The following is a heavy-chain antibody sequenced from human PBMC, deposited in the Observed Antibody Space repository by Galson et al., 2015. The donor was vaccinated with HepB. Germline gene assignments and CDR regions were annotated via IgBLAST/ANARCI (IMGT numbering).Heavy chain of an antibody. J-gene: IGHJ4*02. CDR3: ARKLQQLGLREYYFDY. D-gene: IGHD6-13*01. V-gene: IGHV3-11*06. Sequence: SLRLSCAASGFTFSDYYMSWIRQAPGKGLEWVSYISSSSSYTNYADSVKGRFTISRDNAKNSLYLQMNSLRAEDTAVYYCARKLQQLGLREYYFDYWGQGTLVTVSS. CDR2: ISSSSSYT. CDR1: GFTFSDYY.